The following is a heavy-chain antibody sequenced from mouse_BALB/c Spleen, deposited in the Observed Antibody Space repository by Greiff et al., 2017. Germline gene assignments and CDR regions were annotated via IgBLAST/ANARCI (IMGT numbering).Heavy chain of an antibody. D-gene: IGHD2-3*01. J-gene: IGHJ2*01. CDR2: ISSGGSYT. Sequence: EVMLVESGGGLVKPGGSLKLSCAASGFTFSSYAMSWVRQTPEKRLEWVATISSGGSYTYYPDSVKGRFTISRDNAKNTLYLQMSSLRSEDTAMYYCARQIYDGYYGYWGQGTTLTVSS. CDR3: ARQIYDGYYGY. CDR1: GFTFSSYA. V-gene: IGHV5-9-3*01.